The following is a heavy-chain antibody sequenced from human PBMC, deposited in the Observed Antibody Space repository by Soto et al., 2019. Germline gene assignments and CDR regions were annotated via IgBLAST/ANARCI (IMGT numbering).Heavy chain of an antibody. J-gene: IGHJ4*02. CDR3: ARRPSGIAAAGTSGPKEPVDY. CDR2: INAGNGNT. D-gene: IGHD6-13*01. V-gene: IGHV1-3*01. Sequence: GASVKVSCKASGYTFTSYAMHWVRQAPGQRLEWMGWINAGNGNTKYSQKFQGRVTIARDTSASTAYMELSSLRSEDTAVYYCARRPSGIAAAGTSGPKEPVDYWGQGTLVTVSS. CDR1: GYTFTSYA.